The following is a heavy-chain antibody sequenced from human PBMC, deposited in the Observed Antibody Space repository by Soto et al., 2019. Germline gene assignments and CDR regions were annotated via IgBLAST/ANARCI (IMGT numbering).Heavy chain of an antibody. J-gene: IGHJ3*01. Sequence: PGGSLRLSCAASGFAFSSHPMSWVRQAPERGLEWVSGISDGGDLTYNADSVKGRFTISRDNSKNILFLQMNSLRAEDTALYYCARRAFGSSRSFDLWDQGTMVTVSS. V-gene: IGHV3-23*01. CDR3: ARRAFGSSRSFDL. CDR2: ISDGGDLT. CDR1: GFAFSSHP. D-gene: IGHD6-6*01.